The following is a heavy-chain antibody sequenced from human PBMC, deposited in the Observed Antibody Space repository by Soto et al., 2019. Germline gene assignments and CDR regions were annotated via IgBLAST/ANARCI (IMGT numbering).Heavy chain of an antibody. CDR3: ARSYISSSYWFDP. J-gene: IGHJ5*02. CDR2: INLSRGTT. D-gene: IGHD6-6*01. V-gene: IGHV1-46*03. CDR1: GYTFITYF. Sequence: GASVKVSCKASGYTFITYFMHWVRQAPGQGLEWMGVINLSRGTTTYAQKFQDRVTMTRDTSASTVYMELSSLRSEDTAMYYCARSYISSSYWFDPWGQGTLVTVSS.